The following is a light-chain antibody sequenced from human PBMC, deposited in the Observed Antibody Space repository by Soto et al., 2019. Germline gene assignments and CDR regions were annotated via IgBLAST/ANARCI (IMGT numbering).Light chain of an antibody. CDR1: EGMSGW. V-gene: IGKV1-5*01. CDR3: QPYDSYSAT. Sequence: DIQMTQSPSTLSASVGDSVTITCRASEGMSGWLAWYQQKPGIPPKLLIYDVSALIRGVPSRFSGSGSGTEFTLSISSLQPDDFATYYCQPYDSYSATFGQGTKVEVK. CDR2: DVS. J-gene: IGKJ1*01.